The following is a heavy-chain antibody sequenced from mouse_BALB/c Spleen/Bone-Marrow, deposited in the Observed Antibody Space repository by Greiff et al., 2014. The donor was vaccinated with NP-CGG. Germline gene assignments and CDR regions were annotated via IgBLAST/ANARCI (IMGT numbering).Heavy chain of an antibody. D-gene: IGHD2-3*01. Sequence: EVQVVESGGGLVQPGGSRKLSCAASGFTFSSFGMHWVRQAPEKGLEWVAYISSGSRTIYYADTVKGRFTISRDNPKNTLFLQMTSLRSEDTAMYYCARRDDGYYNFDYWGQGTTLTVSS. CDR2: ISSGSRTI. J-gene: IGHJ2*01. CDR1: GFTFSSFG. V-gene: IGHV5-17*02. CDR3: ARRDDGYYNFDY.